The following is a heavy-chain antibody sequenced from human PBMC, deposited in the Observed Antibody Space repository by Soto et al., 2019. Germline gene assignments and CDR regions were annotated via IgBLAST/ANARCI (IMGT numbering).Heavy chain of an antibody. CDR2: MYNTGST. J-gene: IGHJ6*02. CDR1: GGSISSYY. D-gene: IGHD2-21*02. Sequence: SETLSLTCTVSGGSISSYYWSWIRQPPGKGLEWIGYMYNTGSTVYNPPFKSRVTISVDTSKNQSSLKLNSVTAADTAVYYCARDLWGYCGTDCYPLDVWGQGTTVTVSS. CDR3: ARDLWGYCGTDCYPLDV. V-gene: IGHV4-59*01.